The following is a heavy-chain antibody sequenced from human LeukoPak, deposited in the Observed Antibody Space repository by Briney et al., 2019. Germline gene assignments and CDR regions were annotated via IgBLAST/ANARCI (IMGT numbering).Heavy chain of an antibody. V-gene: IGHV3-23*01. D-gene: IGHD3-22*01. CDR3: ARGDLSGYYYSY. CDR1: GFTFSSYA. Sequence: PGGSLRLSCAASGFTFSSYAMTWVRQAPGKGLEWVSTISNSGINTYYAESVRGRFTISSDNSKNTLYLQMNSLRAEDTAMYYCARGDLSGYYYSYWGQGTLVTVSS. CDR2: ISNSGINT. J-gene: IGHJ4*02.